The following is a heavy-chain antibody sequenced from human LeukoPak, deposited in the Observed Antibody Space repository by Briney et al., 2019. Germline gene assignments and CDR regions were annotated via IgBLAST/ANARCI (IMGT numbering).Heavy chain of an antibody. CDR2: IYYSGST. Sequence: SETLSLTCTVSGGSISSYYWSWIRQPPGKGLEWIGYIYYSGSTNYNPSLKSRVTISVDTSKNQFSLELSSVTAADTAVYYCARWGSITTARFDYWGQGTLATVSS. CDR1: GGSISSYY. D-gene: IGHD3-16*01. J-gene: IGHJ4*02. V-gene: IGHV4-59*01. CDR3: ARWGSITTARFDY.